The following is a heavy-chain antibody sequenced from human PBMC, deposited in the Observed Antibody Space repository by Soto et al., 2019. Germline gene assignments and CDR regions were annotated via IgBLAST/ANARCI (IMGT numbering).Heavy chain of an antibody. CDR1: GYTFTSYA. CDR3: ARSIVVVTALDY. J-gene: IGHJ4*02. CDR2: INAGNGNT. V-gene: IGHV1-3*05. Sequence: QVQLVQSGAEEKKPGASVKVSCKASGYTFTSYAMHWVRLAPGQRLEWMGWINAGNGNTKYSQKFQGRVTITRDTSASTAYMELXXLRSEDTAVYYCARSIVVVTALDYWGQGTLVTVSS. D-gene: IGHD2-21*02.